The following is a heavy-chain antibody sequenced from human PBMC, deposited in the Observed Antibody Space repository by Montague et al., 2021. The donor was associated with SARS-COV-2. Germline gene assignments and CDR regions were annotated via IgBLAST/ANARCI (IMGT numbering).Heavy chain of an antibody. CDR2: IYDSGST. D-gene: IGHD4-17*01. V-gene: IGHV4-59*02. J-gene: IGHJ4*02. CDR1: GSSVRNYY. Sequence: SETLSLTCIVSGSSVRNYYWSWIRQPPGKGLEWIGYIYDSGSTNXNPSLKSRVTISVDTSKNQFSLKLSSVTAADTAVYYCARENTVTTFGGPYYIDSWGQGTLVTVSA. CDR3: ARENTVTTFGGPYYIDS.